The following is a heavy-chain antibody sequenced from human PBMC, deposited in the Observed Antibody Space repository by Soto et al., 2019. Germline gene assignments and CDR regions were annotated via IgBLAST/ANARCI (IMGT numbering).Heavy chain of an antibody. CDR2: ISGSGGST. CDR1: GFTFSSYA. V-gene: IGHV3-23*01. Sequence: GGSLRLSCAASGFTFSSYAMNWVRQAPGKGLEWVSAISGSGGSTYYAESVKGRFTISRDSSKNTLYLKMSSLRSEDTAVYYCSLGGVIVLDAFDIWGQGTMVTVSS. CDR3: SLGGVIVLDAFDI. D-gene: IGHD3-16*02. J-gene: IGHJ3*02.